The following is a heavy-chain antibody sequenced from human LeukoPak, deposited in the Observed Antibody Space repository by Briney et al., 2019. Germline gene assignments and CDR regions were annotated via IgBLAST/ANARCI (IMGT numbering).Heavy chain of an antibody. Sequence: PGGSLRLSCAASGFTVSSNYMSWVRQAPGKGLEWVSVIYSGGSTYYADSVKGRFTISRHNSKNTLYLQMNSLRAEDTAVYYCAKIIGKGYSYGSYYFDYWGQGTLVTVSS. J-gene: IGHJ4*02. CDR3: AKIIGKGYSYGSYYFDY. CDR2: IYSGGST. D-gene: IGHD5-18*01. V-gene: IGHV3-53*04. CDR1: GFTVSSNY.